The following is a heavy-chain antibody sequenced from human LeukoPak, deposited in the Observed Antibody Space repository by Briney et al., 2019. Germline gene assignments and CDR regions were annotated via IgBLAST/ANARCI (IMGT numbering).Heavy chain of an antibody. Sequence: SETLSLTCAVYGGSFSGYYWSWLRQPPGKGLEWIGEIDHSGSTNYNPSLKSRVTISVDTSKNQFSLKLSSVTAADTAVYYCARGSAYYYYYYMDVWGKGTTVTVSS. CDR3: ARGSAYYYYYYMDV. J-gene: IGHJ6*03. CDR2: IDHSGST. V-gene: IGHV4-34*01. CDR1: GGSFSGYY.